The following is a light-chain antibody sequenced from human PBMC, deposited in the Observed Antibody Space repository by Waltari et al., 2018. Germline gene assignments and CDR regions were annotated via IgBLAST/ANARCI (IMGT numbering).Light chain of an antibody. J-gene: IGLJ2*01. CDR3: CSYVGGSRVL. CDR2: EAT. CDR1: RSHIGAYHF. Sequence: QSVLTQPASLSGSPGQSITIPCPGTRSHIGAYHFFSWFQHLPGQAPRLLISEATKRPSGVSYRFSGSKSGNTASLSISDRQAEDEADYYCCSYVGGSRVLFGGGTKLTV. V-gene: IGLV2-23*01.